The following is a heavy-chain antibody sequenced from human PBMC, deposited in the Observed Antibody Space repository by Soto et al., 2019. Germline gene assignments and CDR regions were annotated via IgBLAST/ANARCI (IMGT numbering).Heavy chain of an antibody. CDR1: GGSFSGYY. V-gene: IGHV4-34*01. J-gene: IGHJ4*02. CDR2: INHSGST. CDR3: ANGILGVPAAFDY. Sequence: SETLSLTWAVYGGSFSGYYWIWIRQPPGKGLEWIGEINHSGSTNYNPSLKSRVTISVDTSKNQFSLKLSSVTAADTAVYYCANGILGVPAAFDYWGQGTLVTVSS. D-gene: IGHD2-2*01.